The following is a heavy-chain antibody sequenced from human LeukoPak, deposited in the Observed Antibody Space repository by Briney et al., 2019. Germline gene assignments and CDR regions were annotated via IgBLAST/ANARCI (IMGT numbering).Heavy chain of an antibody. CDR2: ISGSGGST. CDR3: AKGYWRLGSSWPTPFDY. D-gene: IGHD6-13*01. Sequence: QAGGSLRLSCAASGFTFSSYAMSWVRQAPGKGLEWVSSISGSGGSTYYADSVKGRFTISRDNSKNTLYLQMNSLRAEDTALYYCAKGYWRLGSSWPTPFDYWGQGTLVTVSS. V-gene: IGHV3-23*01. J-gene: IGHJ4*02. CDR1: GFTFSSYA.